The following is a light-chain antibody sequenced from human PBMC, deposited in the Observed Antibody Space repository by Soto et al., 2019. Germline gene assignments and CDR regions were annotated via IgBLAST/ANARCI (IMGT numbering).Light chain of an antibody. V-gene: IGLV4-69*01. CDR1: SGHSSYA. CDR3: QTWGSGIHVV. J-gene: IGLJ2*01. Sequence: QLVLTQSPSASASLGASVKLTCTLSSGHSSYAIAWHQQQPEKGPRYLMKLDSDRSHTKGDAIPVRFSGSSSGAERYLTISSLQSEDEADYYCQTWGSGIHVVFGGGTKLTVL. CDR2: LDSDRSH.